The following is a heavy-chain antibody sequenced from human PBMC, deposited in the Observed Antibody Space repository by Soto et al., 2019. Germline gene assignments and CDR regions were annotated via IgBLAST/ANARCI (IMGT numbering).Heavy chain of an antibody. J-gene: IGHJ5*02. D-gene: IGHD2-15*01. Sequence: EVQLVESGGGLVKPGGSLRLSCAASGFSFSSYSMNWVRQAPGKGLEWVSSISSSTSYINYADSVKGRFTISRDNAKKSLYLQMNSLRAEEPAVYYCARGYTGSCSGGTCYWFDPWGQGTLVTVSS. CDR2: ISSSTSYI. CDR3: ARGYTGSCSGGTCYWFDP. CDR1: GFSFSSYS. V-gene: IGHV3-21*01.